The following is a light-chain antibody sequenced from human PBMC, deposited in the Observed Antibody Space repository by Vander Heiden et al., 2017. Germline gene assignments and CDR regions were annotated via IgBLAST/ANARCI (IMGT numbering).Light chain of an antibody. Sequence: DIQTTQSPSSLSVSVGDRVTITCRASQSISSYLNWYQQKPGKAPKLLIYAASSLQSGVPSRFSGSGSGTEFTLTISSLQPEDFATYYCQQSYSTPRTFGQGTKVEIK. CDR1: QSISSY. J-gene: IGKJ1*01. CDR3: QQSYSTPRT. V-gene: IGKV1-39*01. CDR2: AAS.